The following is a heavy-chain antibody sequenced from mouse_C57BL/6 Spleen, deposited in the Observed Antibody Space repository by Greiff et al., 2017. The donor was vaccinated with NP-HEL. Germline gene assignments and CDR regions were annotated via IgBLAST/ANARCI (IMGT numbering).Heavy chain of an antibody. CDR3: ARMIYAMDY. CDR1: GYTFTSYW. CDR2: IYPSDSET. Sequence: VQLKQPGAELVRPGSSVKLSCKASGYTFTSYWMDWVKQRPGQGLEWIGNIYPSDSETHYNQKFKDKATLTVDKSSSTAYMQLSSLTSEDSAVYYCARMIYAMDYWGQGTSVTVSS. V-gene: IGHV1-61*01. J-gene: IGHJ4*01. D-gene: IGHD2-3*01.